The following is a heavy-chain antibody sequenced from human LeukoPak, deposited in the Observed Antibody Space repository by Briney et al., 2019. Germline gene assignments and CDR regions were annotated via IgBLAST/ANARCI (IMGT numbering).Heavy chain of an antibody. CDR3: ARGVAPDY. D-gene: IGHD2-15*01. J-gene: IGHJ4*02. CDR1: GGSFSGYY. CDR2: INHSGST. V-gene: IGHV4-34*01. Sequence: SETLSLTCAVYGGSFSGYYWSWIRQPPGKGLEWIGEINHSGSTNYNPSRKSRVTISVDTSKNQFSLKLSSVTAADTAVYYCARGVAPDYWGQGTLVTVSS.